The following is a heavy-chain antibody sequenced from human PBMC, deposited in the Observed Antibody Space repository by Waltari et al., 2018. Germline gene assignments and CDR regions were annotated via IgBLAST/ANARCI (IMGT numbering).Heavy chain of an antibody. CDR2: MNPNSGNT. D-gene: IGHD3-10*01. CDR1: GYTFTSYD. Sequence: QVQLVQSGAEVKKPGASVKVSCKASGYTFTSYDINWVRQATGQGLEWMGWMNPNSGNTGYAQKFQGRFTSTRNTSISTAYMELSSLRSEYTAVYYCARVFTMVQGAIGYWGQGTLVTVSS. CDR3: ARVFTMVQGAIGY. J-gene: IGHJ4*02. V-gene: IGHV1-8*03.